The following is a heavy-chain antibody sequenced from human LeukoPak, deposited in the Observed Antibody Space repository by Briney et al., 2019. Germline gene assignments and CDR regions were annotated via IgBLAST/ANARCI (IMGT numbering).Heavy chain of an antibody. V-gene: IGHV3-30-3*01. CDR2: ISDDGTNR. Sequence: GGSLRLSCEASAFTFSHYPMDWVRQAPGKGLELVAIISDDGTNRYYADSVEGRFTISRDDSNNTVYLQMNSLRVDDTAIYFCARGKFFEIWGQGTMVTVSS. CDR1: AFTFSHYP. J-gene: IGHJ3*02. CDR3: ARGKFFEI.